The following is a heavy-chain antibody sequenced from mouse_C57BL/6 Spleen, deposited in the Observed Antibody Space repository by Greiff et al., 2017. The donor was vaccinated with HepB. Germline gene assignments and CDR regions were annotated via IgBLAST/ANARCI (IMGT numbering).Heavy chain of an antibody. D-gene: IGHD2-3*01. CDR1: GFTFSSYG. J-gene: IGHJ4*01. V-gene: IGHV5-6*01. CDR3: ARPGDGYFPIDYAMDY. CDR2: ISSGGSYT. Sequence: EVQGVESGGDLVKPGGSLKLSCAASGFTFSSYGMSWVRQTPDKRLEWVATISSGGSYTYYPDSVKGRFTISRDNAKNTLYLQMSSLKSEDTAMYYCARPGDGYFPIDYAMDYWGQGTSVTVSS.